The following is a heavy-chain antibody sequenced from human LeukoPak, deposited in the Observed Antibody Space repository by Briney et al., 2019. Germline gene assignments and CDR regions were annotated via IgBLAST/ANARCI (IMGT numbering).Heavy chain of an antibody. CDR3: AREVGGHYYGSGSYHAFDI. V-gene: IGHV3-33*01. Sequence: GGSLRLSCAASGFTFSSYGMHWVRQAPGKGLEWVAVIWYDGSNKYYADSVKGRFTISRDNSKNTLYLQMNSLRAEDTAVYYCAREVGGHYYGSGSYHAFDIWGQGTMVTVSS. J-gene: IGHJ3*02. CDR1: GFTFSSYG. D-gene: IGHD3-10*01. CDR2: IWYDGSNK.